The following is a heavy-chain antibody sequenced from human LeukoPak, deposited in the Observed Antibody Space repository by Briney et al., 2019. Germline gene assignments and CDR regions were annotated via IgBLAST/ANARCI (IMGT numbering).Heavy chain of an antibody. D-gene: IGHD1-20*01. Sequence: PSETLSLTCTVSGGSIGTHYWGWIRQPAGKGLEWVGRIYTSGSTNYNPSLKSRVTMSVDTSKNQFSLKLSSVTAADTAVYYCARAYNYGSFWFDPWGQGTLVTVSS. J-gene: IGHJ5*02. CDR1: GGSIGTHY. CDR3: ARAYNYGSFWFDP. V-gene: IGHV4-4*07. CDR2: IYTSGST.